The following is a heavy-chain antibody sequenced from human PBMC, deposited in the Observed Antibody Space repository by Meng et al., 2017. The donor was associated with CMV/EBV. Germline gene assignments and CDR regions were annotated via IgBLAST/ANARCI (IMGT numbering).Heavy chain of an antibody. J-gene: IGHJ5*02. CDR1: GFTFSSYG. Sequence: GGSLRLSCAASGFTFSSYGMHWVRQAPGKGLEWVAVIWYDGSNKYYADSVKGRFTISRDNSKNTLYLQMNSLRAEDTAVYYCARDLCGYCSSAPIDPWGQGTLVTVSS. CDR2: IWYDGSNK. V-gene: IGHV3-30*19. CDR3: ARDLCGYCSSAPIDP. D-gene: IGHD2-2*03.